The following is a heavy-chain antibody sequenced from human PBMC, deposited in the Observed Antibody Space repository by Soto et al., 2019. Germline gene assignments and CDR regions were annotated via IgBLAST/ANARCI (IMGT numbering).Heavy chain of an antibody. D-gene: IGHD3-22*01. Sequence: QVQLVQSGAEAKKPGASVKVSCKPSGYTFTSYDINWVRQATGQGLEWLGWMNPNSGNTGYAQKFRGRITMTSDSSISTAYMELSSLTSEYTAVYYCARGLNCYDSSGYDHWGQGNLVTVSS. CDR2: MNPNSGNT. CDR3: ARGLNCYDSSGYDH. J-gene: IGHJ4*02. CDR1: GYTFTSYD. V-gene: IGHV1-8*01.